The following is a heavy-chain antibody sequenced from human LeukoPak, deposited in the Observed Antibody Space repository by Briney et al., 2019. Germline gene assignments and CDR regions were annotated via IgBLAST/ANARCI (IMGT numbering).Heavy chain of an antibody. J-gene: IGHJ6*02. CDR2: FYYSGST. CDR3: ARDLKSGSYWGDYYYYGMDV. Sequence: SETLSLTCTVSGVSISSSSYCWGWIRQPPGKGLEWIGSFYYSGSTYYNPSLKSRVTMSVDTSKNQFSLKLSSVTAADTAVYYCARDLKSGSYWGDYYYYGMDVWGQGTTVTVSS. V-gene: IGHV4-39*02. CDR1: GVSISSSSYC. D-gene: IGHD1-26*01.